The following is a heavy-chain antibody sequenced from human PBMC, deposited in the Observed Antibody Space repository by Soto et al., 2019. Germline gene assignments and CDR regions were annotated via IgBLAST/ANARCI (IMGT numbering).Heavy chain of an antibody. CDR1: GVSLTSGNW. CDR2: IFHDGTA. J-gene: IGHJ4*02. V-gene: IGHV4-4*02. CDR3: ARLVYDTRLNYMYFDF. D-gene: IGHD3-10*01. Sequence: SSETLSLTCAVSGVSLTSGNWWTWVRQSPQRGLEYIGEIFHDGTANYYPSFERRVAMSVDTSRNQFSLKLTSVTAADTAVYFCARLVYDTRLNYMYFDFWGPGTLVTVSS.